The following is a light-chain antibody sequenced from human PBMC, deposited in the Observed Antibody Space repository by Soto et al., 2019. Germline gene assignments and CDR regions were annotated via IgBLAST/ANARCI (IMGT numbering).Light chain of an antibody. CDR2: AAS. CDR1: QGISSY. V-gene: IGKV1-8*01. CDR3: QQYNTYSSLT. J-gene: IGKJ4*01. Sequence: AIRMTQSPSSLSASTGDRVTITCRASQGISSYLAWYQQKPGKAPKLLIYAASTLQSGVPSRFSGSGSGTEFTLTISSLQPDDFATYYCQQYNTYSSLTFGGGTKV.